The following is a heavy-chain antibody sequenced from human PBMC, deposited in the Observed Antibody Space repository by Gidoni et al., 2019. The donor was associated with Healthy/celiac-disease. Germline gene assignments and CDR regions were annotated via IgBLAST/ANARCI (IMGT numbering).Heavy chain of an antibody. J-gene: IGHJ4*02. CDR1: GFTFDDYA. V-gene: IGHV3-9*01. CDR2: ISWNSGRI. CDR3: AKDAGPGYFDY. Sequence: EVQLVESGGGLVQPGRSLRLSCAASGFTFDDYAMHWVRQAPGKGLEWVSGISWNSGRIGYADSVKGRFTISRDNAKNSLYLQMNSLRAEDTALYYCAKDAGPGYFDYWGQGTLVTVSS.